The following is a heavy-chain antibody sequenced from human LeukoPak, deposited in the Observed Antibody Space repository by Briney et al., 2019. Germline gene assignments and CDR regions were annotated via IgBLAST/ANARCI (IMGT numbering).Heavy chain of an antibody. CDR3: AREWKGGDN. CDR1: GYYFSTYS. J-gene: IGHJ4*02. V-gene: IGHV1-18*01. D-gene: IGHD1-1*01. CDR2: INCDNGNT. Sequence: ASVKVSCKTSGYYFSTYSINWVRQVPGQGLEWVGWINCDNGNTNYAQKFQGRVTMTTDTPTTTAYMELGSLTSDDTAVYYCAREWKGGDNWGQGSLVTVYS.